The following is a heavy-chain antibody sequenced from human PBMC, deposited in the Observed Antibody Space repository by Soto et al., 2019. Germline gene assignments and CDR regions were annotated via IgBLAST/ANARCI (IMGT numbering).Heavy chain of an antibody. CDR2: INGYNGNT. D-gene: IGHD2-2*01. CDR3: ARGSSPVDFGP. Sequence: QVQLVQSGGEVKKPGASVKVSCKASGYIFSNYGVNWVRQAPGQGLGWMGRINGYNGNTNYAQRVQSRVTMTTDTSETTAFMELRSLTADDTAVYSCARGSSPVDFGPWGQGTLVTVSP. J-gene: IGHJ5*02. V-gene: IGHV1-18*01. CDR1: GYIFSNYG.